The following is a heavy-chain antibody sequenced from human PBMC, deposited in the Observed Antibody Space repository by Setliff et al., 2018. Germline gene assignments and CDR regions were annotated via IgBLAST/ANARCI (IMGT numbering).Heavy chain of an antibody. V-gene: IGHV3-74*01. J-gene: IGHJ4*02. CDR1: GFTFSSYW. D-gene: IGHD5-12*01. CDR2: INSDGSST. Sequence: GSLRLSCAASGFTFSSYWMHWVRQAPGKGLVWVSRINSDGSSTSYADPVKGRFTISRDNAKNTLYLQMNSLRAEDTAVYYCARVGATAQVIDYWGQGTLVTVSS. CDR3: ARVGATAQVIDY.